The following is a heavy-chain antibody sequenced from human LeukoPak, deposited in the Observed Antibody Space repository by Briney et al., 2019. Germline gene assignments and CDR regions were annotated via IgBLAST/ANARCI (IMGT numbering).Heavy chain of an antibody. CDR2: ISSSSSTI. D-gene: IGHD6-19*01. CDR1: RFNFDDFG. V-gene: IGHV3-48*04. Sequence: GGSLRLSCAASRFNFDDFGMYWVRQAPGKGLEWVSYISSSSSTIYYADSVKGRFTISRDNAKNSLYLQMNSLRAEDTAVYCCARKSWLAGTHWGQGSLVTVSS. J-gene: IGHJ1*01. CDR3: ARKSWLAGTH.